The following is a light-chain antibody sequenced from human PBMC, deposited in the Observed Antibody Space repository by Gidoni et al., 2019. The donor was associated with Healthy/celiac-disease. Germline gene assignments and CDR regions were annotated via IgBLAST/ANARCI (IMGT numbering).Light chain of an antibody. Sequence: EIVLTQSPATLSLSPGERATLSCRASQRVSSSYLAWYQKKPGQAPRLLIYGASSRATGIPDRFSGSGSGTDFTLTISRLEPEDFAVYYCQQYGSSGTFGQGTKVEIK. J-gene: IGKJ1*01. CDR3: QQYGSSGT. V-gene: IGKV3-20*01. CDR2: GAS. CDR1: QRVSSSY.